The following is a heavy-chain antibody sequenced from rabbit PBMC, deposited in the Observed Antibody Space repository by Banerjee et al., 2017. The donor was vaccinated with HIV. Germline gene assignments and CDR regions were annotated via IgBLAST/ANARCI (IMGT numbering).Heavy chain of an antibody. J-gene: IGHJ4*01. V-gene: IGHV1S40*01. CDR2: IHADSSGST. CDR1: GFDLSSYYY. Sequence: QSLEESGGDLVKPGASLTLTCTASGFDLSSYYYMCWVRQAPGKGLEWIACIHADSSGSTYYASWAKGRFTISKTSSTAVTLQMTSLTAADTATYFCARGVAGGSDMNLWGQGTLVTDS. CDR3: ARGVAGGSDMNL. D-gene: IGHD4-2*01.